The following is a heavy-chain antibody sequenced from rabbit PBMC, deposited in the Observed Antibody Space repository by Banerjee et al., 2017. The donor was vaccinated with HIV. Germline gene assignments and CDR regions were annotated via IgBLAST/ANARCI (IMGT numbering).Heavy chain of an antibody. J-gene: IGHJ4*01. CDR3: ARSIYASSSGYHNL. D-gene: IGHD1-1*01. CDR2: IDAGSSGRT. V-gene: IGHV1S40*01. Sequence: QSLEESGGDLVKPGASLTLTCTASGFDFSSNAMCWVRQAPGKGLEWIAYIDAGSSGRTYYASWAKGRFPISKTSSTTVTLQMTSLTAADTATYFCARSIYASSSGYHNLWGPGTLVTVS. CDR1: GFDFSSNA.